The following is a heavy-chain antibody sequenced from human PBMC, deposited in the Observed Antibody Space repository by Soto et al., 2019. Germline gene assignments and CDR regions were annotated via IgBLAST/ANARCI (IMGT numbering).Heavy chain of an antibody. V-gene: IGHV3-23*01. CDR1: GITFRNYA. J-gene: IGHJ4*02. D-gene: IGHD1-26*01. CDR3: AKDPEWELPKYYFDY. CDR2: ISGSGGST. Sequence: GGSLRLSCAASGITFRNYAMSWVRQAPGKGLEWISSISGSGGSTYYADSVKGRFTISRDNSKNTLYLQMNSLRAEDTAVYYCAKDPEWELPKYYFDYWGQGTLVTVSS.